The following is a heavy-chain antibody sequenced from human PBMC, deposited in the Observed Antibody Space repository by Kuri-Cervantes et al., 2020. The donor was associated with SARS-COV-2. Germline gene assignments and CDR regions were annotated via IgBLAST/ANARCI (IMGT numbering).Heavy chain of an antibody. Sequence: GESLKISCAASGFTFSSYAMSWVRQAPGKGLEWVSAISGSGGSTYYADSVKGRFTISRDSSKNTLYLQMNSLRAEDTAVYYCAKDFWSGYYYFDYWGQGTLVTVSS. CDR2: ISGSGGST. CDR3: AKDFWSGYYYFDY. V-gene: IGHV3-23*01. D-gene: IGHD3-3*01. J-gene: IGHJ4*02. CDR1: GFTFSSYA.